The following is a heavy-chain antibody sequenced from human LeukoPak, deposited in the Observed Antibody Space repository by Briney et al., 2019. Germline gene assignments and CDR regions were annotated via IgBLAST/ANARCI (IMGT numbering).Heavy chain of an antibody. CDR1: GFTFSSYA. D-gene: IGHD1-26*01. V-gene: IGHV3-23*01. CDR2: ISDSGGTR. CDR3: AKEAIVGATAYYFDY. Sequence: GGSLRLSCAASGFTFSSYAMSWVRQAPGKGLEWVSAISDSGGTRYYADSVKGRFTISRDNSKNTLYLQLNSLRAEDTAVYYCAKEAIVGATAYYFDYWGQGTLVTVSS. J-gene: IGHJ4*02.